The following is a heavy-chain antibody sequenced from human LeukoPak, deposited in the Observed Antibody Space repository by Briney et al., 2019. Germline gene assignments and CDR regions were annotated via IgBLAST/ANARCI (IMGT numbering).Heavy chain of an antibody. CDR3: TKFSLRGTYSFDH. J-gene: IGHJ4*02. Sequence: PGGSLRLSCAVSGFSVSTHFMTWVRQAPGKGLEWVSVIYGGTVTYYPDSVKGRFTISRDISKNTLYLQINSLRVEDTALYYCTKFSLRGTYSFDHWGQGTLVTVSS. V-gene: IGHV3-53*01. D-gene: IGHD1-26*01. CDR1: GFSVSTHF. CDR2: IYGGTVT.